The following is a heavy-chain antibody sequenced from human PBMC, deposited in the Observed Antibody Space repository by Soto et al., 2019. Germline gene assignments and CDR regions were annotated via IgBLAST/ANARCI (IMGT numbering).Heavy chain of an antibody. V-gene: IGHV4-30-4*01. CDR3: AREDDGGDRDYYGLDV. CDR2: IHYSGSI. Sequence: PSETLSLTCNVSGGSLSREHYHWTWIRQSPGKGLEWIGYIHYSGSINYNPSLQSRVTMSVDTSKNLFSLKLSSVTAADTAVYFCAREDDGGDRDYYGLDVWGQGTTVTVSS. J-gene: IGHJ6*02. D-gene: IGHD2-21*02. CDR1: GGSLSREHYH.